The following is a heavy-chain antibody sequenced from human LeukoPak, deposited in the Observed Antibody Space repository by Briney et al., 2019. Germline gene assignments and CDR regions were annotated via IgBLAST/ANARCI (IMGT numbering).Heavy chain of an antibody. J-gene: IGHJ4*02. CDR1: GGTFSSYA. V-gene: IGHV1-69*05. D-gene: IGHD7-27*01. CDR2: IIPIFGTA. Sequence: ASVKVSCKASGGTFSSYAISWVRQAPGQGLEWMGGIIPIFGTANYAQKFQGRVTITTDESTSTAYTELSSLRSEDTAVYYCAQGASKLGFDYWGQGTLVTVSS. CDR3: AQGASKLGFDY.